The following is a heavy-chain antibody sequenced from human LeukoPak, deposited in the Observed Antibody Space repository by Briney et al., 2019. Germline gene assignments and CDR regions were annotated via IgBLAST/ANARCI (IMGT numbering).Heavy chain of an antibody. CDR3: ARDLGLDY. CDR1: GFTFSSYS. D-gene: IGHD1-26*01. J-gene: IGHJ4*02. V-gene: IGHV3-48*01. CDR2: ISGSSSSI. Sequence: GGSLRLSCAASGFTFSSYSMNWVRQAPGKGLEWVSYISGSSSSIYYADSVKGRFTISRDNAKNSLYLQMNSLRAEDTAVYYCARDLGLDYWGQGTLVTVSS.